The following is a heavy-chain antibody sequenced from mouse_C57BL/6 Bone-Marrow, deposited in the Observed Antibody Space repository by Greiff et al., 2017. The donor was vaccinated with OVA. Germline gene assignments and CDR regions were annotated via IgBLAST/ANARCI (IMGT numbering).Heavy chain of an antibody. CDR2: ISYDGSN. CDR3: ARSLYFDY. V-gene: IGHV3-6*01. Sequence: EVQLQESGPGLVKPSQSLSLTCSVTGYSITSGYYWNWIRQFPGNKLEWMGYISYDGSNNYNPSLKNRISITRDTSKNQFFLKLNSVTTEDTATYYCARSLYFDYWGQGTTLTVSS. J-gene: IGHJ2*01. CDR1: GYSITSGYY.